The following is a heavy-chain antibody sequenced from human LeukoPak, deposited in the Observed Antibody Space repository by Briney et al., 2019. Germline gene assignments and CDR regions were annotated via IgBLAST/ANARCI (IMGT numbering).Heavy chain of an antibody. Sequence: ASVKVSCKASGYTFTGYYMHWVRQAPGQGLEWMGWINPNSGGTNYAQKFQGRVTMTRDMSISTAYMELSRLRSDDTAVYYCAREGVDIVVVPAAPGYWGQGTLVTVSS. D-gene: IGHD2-2*01. CDR1: GYTFTGYY. V-gene: IGHV1-2*02. CDR3: AREGVDIVVVPAAPGY. CDR2: INPNSGGT. J-gene: IGHJ4*02.